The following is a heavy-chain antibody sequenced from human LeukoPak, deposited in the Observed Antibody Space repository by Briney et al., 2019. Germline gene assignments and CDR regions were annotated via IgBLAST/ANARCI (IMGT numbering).Heavy chain of an antibody. J-gene: IGHJ3*02. V-gene: IGHV1-18*01. CDR1: GYSFTSYD. CDR2: ISAYNGNT. D-gene: IGHD6-13*01. CDR3: ASHSSSWYRDAFDI. Sequence: ASVKVSCKASGYSFTSYDISWVRQAPGQGLEWMGWISAYNGNTNYAQKLQGRVTMTTDTSTSTAYMELRSLRSDDTAVYYCASHSSSWYRDAFDIWGQGTMVTVSS.